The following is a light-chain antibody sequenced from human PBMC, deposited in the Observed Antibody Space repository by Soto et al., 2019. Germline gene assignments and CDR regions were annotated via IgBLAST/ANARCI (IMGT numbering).Light chain of an antibody. CDR3: QQRSNWPIT. J-gene: IGKJ5*01. CDR1: QSVSSN. V-gene: IGKV3-11*01. Sequence: IGMTQSPATLSVSPGERATLSCRASQSVSSNLAWYQQKPGQAPRLLIYDASNRATGIPARFSGSGSGTDFTLTISSLEPEDFAVYYCQQRSNWPITFGQGTRLEIK. CDR2: DAS.